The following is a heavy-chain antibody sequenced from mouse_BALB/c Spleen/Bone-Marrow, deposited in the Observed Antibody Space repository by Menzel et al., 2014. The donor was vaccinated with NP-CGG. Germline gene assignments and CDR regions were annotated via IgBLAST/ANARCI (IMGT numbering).Heavy chain of an antibody. CDR3: ARGGGFAY. J-gene: IGHJ3*01. CDR2: FHPYNDDT. Sequence: QVHVKQSGAELVKPGASVKMSCKAFGYTFTTYPIEWMKQNHGKSLEWIGNFHPYNDDTNYNEKFRGKAKLTVERSSGTVFLELSRLTSGDSAVYYCARGGGFAYWGQGTLVTVSA. V-gene: IGHV1-47*01. CDR1: GYTFTTYP.